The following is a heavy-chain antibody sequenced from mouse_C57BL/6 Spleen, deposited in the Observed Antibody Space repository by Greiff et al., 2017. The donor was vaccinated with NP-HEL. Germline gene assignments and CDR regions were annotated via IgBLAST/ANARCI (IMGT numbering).Heavy chain of an antibody. Sequence: QVQLQQSGAELARPGASVKLSCKASGYTFTSYGISWVKQRTGQGLEWIGEIYPRSGNTYYNEKFKGKATLTADKSSSTAYMELRSLTSEDSAVYFCARRGGYSNYGGWYFDVWGTGTTVTVSS. D-gene: IGHD2-5*01. CDR1: GYTFTSYG. J-gene: IGHJ1*03. CDR3: ARRGGYSNYGGWYFDV. CDR2: IYPRSGNT. V-gene: IGHV1-81*01.